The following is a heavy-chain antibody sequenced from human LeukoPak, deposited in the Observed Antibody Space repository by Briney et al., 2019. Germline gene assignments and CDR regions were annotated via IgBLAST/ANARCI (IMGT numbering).Heavy chain of an antibody. CDR2: ISYDGSNK. D-gene: IGHD5-24*01. J-gene: IGHJ4*02. CDR3: ARGGQKHVEMATMTDY. CDR1: GFTFSSYA. Sequence: PGRSLRLSCAASGFTFSSYAMHWVRQAPGKGLEWVAVISYDGSNKYYADSVKGRFTISRDNSKNTLYLQMNSLRAEDTAVYYWARGGQKHVEMATMTDYWGQGTLVTVSS. V-gene: IGHV3-30-3*01.